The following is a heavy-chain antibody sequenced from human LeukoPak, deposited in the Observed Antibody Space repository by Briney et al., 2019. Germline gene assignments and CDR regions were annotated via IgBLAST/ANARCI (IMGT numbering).Heavy chain of an antibody. CDR2: INRDGGLT. J-gene: IGHJ3*01. CDR1: GFTFSENW. V-gene: IGHV3-74*01. Sequence: GGSLRLSCVASGFTFSENWMHWVRQAPGKGLAWVSHINRDGGLTNYADSVKGRFTISRDNARHTGYLQMSSLRVEDTAIYFCAREEHRLAEAGTSAFDLGGQGTLVTVSP. D-gene: IGHD6-13*01. CDR3: AREEHRLAEAGTSAFDL.